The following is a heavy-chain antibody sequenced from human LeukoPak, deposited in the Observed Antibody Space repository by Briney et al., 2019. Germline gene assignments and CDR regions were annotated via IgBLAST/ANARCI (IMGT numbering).Heavy chain of an antibody. CDR3: ARDLMATMPFDY. CDR1: GYTFTSYY. J-gene: IGHJ4*02. Sequence: ASVKDSCKASGYTFTSYYMHWVRPAPGQGLEWMGIINPSGGSTSYAQKFQGRVTMTRDTSTSTVYMELSSLRSEDTAVYYCARDLMATMPFDYWGQGTLVTVSS. V-gene: IGHV1-46*01. CDR2: INPSGGST. D-gene: IGHD5-24*01.